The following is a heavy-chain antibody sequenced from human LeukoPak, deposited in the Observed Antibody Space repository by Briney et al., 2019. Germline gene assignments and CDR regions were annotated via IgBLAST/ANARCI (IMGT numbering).Heavy chain of an antibody. V-gene: IGHV3-21*01. Sequence: GGSLRLSCAASGFTFSSYSMNWVRQAPGKGLEWVSSISSSSSYIYYADSVKGRFTISRDNAKNSLYLQMNSLRAEDTAVYYCASPLVSSGSSGGYDYWGQGTLVTVSS. J-gene: IGHJ4*02. CDR1: GFTFSSYS. D-gene: IGHD6-19*01. CDR2: ISSSSSYI. CDR3: ASPLVSSGSSGGYDY.